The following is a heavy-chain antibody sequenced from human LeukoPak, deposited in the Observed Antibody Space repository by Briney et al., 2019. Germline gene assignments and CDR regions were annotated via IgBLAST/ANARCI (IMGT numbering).Heavy chain of an antibody. Sequence: GASVKVSCKASGYTFTSYGISWVRQAPGQGLECMGWISAYNGNTHYAQKLQGRVTMTTDTSTTTASMELSRLTSHDPAVYYCARDHCSSTSCYFHWFDPWGQGTQVTVSS. CDR3: ARDHCSSTSCYFHWFDP. J-gene: IGHJ5*02. CDR1: GYTFTSYG. CDR2: ISAYNGNT. D-gene: IGHD2-2*01. V-gene: IGHV1-18*01.